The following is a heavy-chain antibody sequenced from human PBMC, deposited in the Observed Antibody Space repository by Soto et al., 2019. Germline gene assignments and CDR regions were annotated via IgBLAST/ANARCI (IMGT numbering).Heavy chain of an antibody. V-gene: IGHV3-9*01. CDR2: ISWNSGSI. CDR1: GFTFDDYA. CDR3: AKSQDRWVPYYYDSSGYYSGFDY. J-gene: IGHJ4*02. D-gene: IGHD3-22*01. Sequence: GGSLRLSCAASGFTFDDYAMHWVRQAPGKGLEWVSGISWNSGSIGYADSVKGRFTISRDSAKNSLYLQMNSLRAEDTALYYCAKSQDRWVPYYYDSSGYYSGFDYWGQGTLVTVSS.